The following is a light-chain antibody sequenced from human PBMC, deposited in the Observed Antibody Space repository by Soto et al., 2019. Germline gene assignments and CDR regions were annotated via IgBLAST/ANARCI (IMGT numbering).Light chain of an antibody. CDR1: SSYD. J-gene: IGLJ1*01. Sequence: QSVLTQPPSVSGAPGQTVTISCTGSSSYDVHWYRQLPGTAPKLLIYGTTNRPSGVPDRFSGSKSGTSASLAITGLQPEDEADYYCQDYDSSLGVSYVFGTGTRLTVL. V-gene: IGLV1-40*01. CDR3: QDYDSSLGVSYV. CDR2: GTT.